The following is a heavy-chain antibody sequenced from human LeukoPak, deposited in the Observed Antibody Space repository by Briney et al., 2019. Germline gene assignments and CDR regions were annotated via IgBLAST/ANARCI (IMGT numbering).Heavy chain of an antibody. CDR1: GFTFSNYC. D-gene: IGHD7-27*01. J-gene: IGHJ4*02. CDR3: ATSNWGSNY. V-gene: IGHV3-7*01. CDR2: IKQDGSEK. Sequence: GGSLRLSCAASGFTFSNYCISWFRQAPGKGLEWLANIKQDGSEKYYVDSVKGRFTISRDNAKNSVHLHMYSLRAEDTAVYYCATSNWGSNYWGQGTLVTVSS.